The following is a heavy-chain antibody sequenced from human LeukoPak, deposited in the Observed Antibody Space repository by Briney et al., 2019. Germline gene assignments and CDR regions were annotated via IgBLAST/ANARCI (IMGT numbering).Heavy chain of an antibody. CDR2: ICGRGTTK. CDR1: GFNLKTDG. CDR3: AGDLYFYGSGNFVPGLPDY. J-gene: IGHJ4*02. Sequence: GGSLRLSCIPSGFNLKTDGMNAVPRAPGEGLEWVSYICGRGTTKYYAHSVKGRFTISRDSAENSLYLQMNDLRAEDTAVYYCAGDLYFYGSGNFVPGLPDYWGQGTLVTVSS. D-gene: IGHD3-10*01. V-gene: IGHV3-48*03.